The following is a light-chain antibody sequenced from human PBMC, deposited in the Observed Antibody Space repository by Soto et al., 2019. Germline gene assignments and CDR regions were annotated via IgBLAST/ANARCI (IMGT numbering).Light chain of an antibody. CDR2: EVS. V-gene: IGLV2-14*01. CDR3: CSYTSTTTPVV. Sequence: QSALTQPASVSGSPGQSITISCTGTSSDVGGYNYVSWYQHHPGKAPKFIIYEVSNRPSGVSNRFSGSKSGNTASLTISGLQADDEADYYCCSYTSTTTPVVFGGGTKVTVL. CDR1: SSDVGGYNY. J-gene: IGLJ2*01.